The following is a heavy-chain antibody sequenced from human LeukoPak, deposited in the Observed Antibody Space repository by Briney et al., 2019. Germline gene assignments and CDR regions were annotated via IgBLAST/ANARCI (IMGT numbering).Heavy chain of an antibody. J-gene: IGHJ4*02. Sequence: PSETLSLTCTVSGASISSYYWSWIRQPPGKGLEWIGYIYYSGSTNYNPSLKSRVTISVDTSKNQFSLKLSSVTAADTAVYYCARGELWFLVWGQGTLVTVSS. D-gene: IGHD3-10*01. CDR3: ARGELWFLV. V-gene: IGHV4-59*01. CDR2: IYYSGST. CDR1: GASISSYY.